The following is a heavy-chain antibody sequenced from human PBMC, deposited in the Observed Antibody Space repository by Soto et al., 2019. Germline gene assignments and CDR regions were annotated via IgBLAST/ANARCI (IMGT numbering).Heavy chain of an antibody. Sequence: GASVKVSCKASGYTFTSCAMRWVRQAPGQRLEWMGWINAGNGNTNYAQKLQGRVTMTTDTSTSTAYMELRSLRSDDTAVYYCARALTRGSLPNLVRYWGQGTLVTSPQ. V-gene: IGHV1-3*01. CDR1: GYTFTSCA. J-gene: IGHJ4*02. D-gene: IGHD1-26*01. CDR3: ARALTRGSLPNLVRY. CDR2: INAGNGNT.